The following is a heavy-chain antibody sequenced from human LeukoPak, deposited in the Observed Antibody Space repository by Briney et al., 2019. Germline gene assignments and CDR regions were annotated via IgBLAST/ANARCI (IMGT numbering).Heavy chain of an antibody. Sequence: PSETLSLTCTVSGGSISSGSYYWSWIRQPAGKGLEWIGRIYTSGSTNYNPSLKSRVIISVDTSKNQFSLKLSSVTAADTAVYYCARGEYYDFWSGYLVPDVWGKGTTVTVSS. J-gene: IGHJ6*04. CDR1: GGSISSGSYY. CDR3: ARGEYYDFWSGYLVPDV. D-gene: IGHD3-3*01. V-gene: IGHV4-61*02. CDR2: IYTSGST.